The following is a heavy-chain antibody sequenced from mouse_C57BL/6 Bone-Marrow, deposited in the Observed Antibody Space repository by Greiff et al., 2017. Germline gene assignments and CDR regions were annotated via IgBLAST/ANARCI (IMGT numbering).Heavy chain of an antibody. CDR1: GYTFTSYW. CDR3: ARDRLLRNYAMDY. D-gene: IGHD2-3*01. CDR2: IDPSDSET. V-gene: IGHV1-52*01. J-gene: IGHJ4*01. Sequence: QVQLQQPGAELVRPGSSVKLSCKASGYTFTSYWMHWVQQRPIQGLEWIGNIDPSDSETHYNQKFKDKATLTVDKSSSTVYMQLSSLTSEDSAIYYCARDRLLRNYAMDYWGQGTSVTVSS.